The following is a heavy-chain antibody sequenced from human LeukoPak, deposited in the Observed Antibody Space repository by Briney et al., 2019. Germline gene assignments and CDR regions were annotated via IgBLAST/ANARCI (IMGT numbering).Heavy chain of an antibody. CDR1: GYTFTGYY. CDR2: INPNSGGT. D-gene: IGHD2-2*01. CDR3: ARAVGYCSSTSCPRLDY. V-gene: IGHV1-2*02. Sequence: ASVKVSCKASGYTFTGYYMHWVRQAPGQGLEWMGWINPNSGGTNYAQKFQGRVTMTRDTSISTAYMELSRLRSDDTAVYYCARAVGYCSSTSCPRLDYWGQGTLVTVSS. J-gene: IGHJ4*02.